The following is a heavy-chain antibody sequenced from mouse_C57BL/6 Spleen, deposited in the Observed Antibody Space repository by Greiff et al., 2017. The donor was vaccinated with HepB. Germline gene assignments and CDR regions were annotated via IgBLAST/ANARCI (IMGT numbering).Heavy chain of an antibody. J-gene: IGHJ4*01. CDR2: ISDGGSYT. Sequence: EVQLVESGGGLVKPGGSLKLSCAASGFTFSSYAMSWVRQTPEKRLEWVATISDGGSYTYYPDNVKGRFTISRDNAKNNLYLQMSHLKSEDTAMYYCARDRDYYSNYYYAMDYWGQGTSVTVSS. V-gene: IGHV5-4*01. CDR1: GFTFSSYA. CDR3: ARDRDYYSNYYYAMDY. D-gene: IGHD2-5*01.